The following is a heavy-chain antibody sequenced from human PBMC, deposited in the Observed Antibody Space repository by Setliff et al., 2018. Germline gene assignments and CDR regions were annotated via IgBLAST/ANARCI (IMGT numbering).Heavy chain of an antibody. V-gene: IGHV4-34*01. Sequence: SETLSLTCSVYGESFSNNYWSWIRQTPGKGLEWIGESNHGGSTSYHPSLKSRVTISLDTSNNQFSLKLSSVTAADTAVYYCARGSTMIQGVRLYYHGLDVWGQGTTVTVSS. CDR3: ARGSTMIQGVRLYYHGLDV. CDR1: GESFSNNY. CDR2: SNHGGST. J-gene: IGHJ6*02. D-gene: IGHD3-10*01.